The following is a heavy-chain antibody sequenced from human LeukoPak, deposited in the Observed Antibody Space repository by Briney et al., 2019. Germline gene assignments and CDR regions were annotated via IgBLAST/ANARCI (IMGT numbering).Heavy chain of an antibody. CDR2: ISAYNGNT. V-gene: IGHV1-18*01. CDR3: ARDRGYYDFWSGYPVGYFDY. J-gene: IGHJ4*02. CDR1: GYTFTSYG. Sequence: ASVKVSCKASGYTFTSYGISWVRQAPGQVLEWMGWISAYNGNTNYAQKLQGRVTMTTDTSTSTAYMELRSLRPDDTAVYYCARDRGYYDFWSGYPVGYFDYWGQGTLVTVSS. D-gene: IGHD3-3*01.